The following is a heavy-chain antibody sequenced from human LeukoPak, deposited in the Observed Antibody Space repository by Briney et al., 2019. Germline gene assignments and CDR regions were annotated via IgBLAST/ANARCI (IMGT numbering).Heavy chain of an antibody. Sequence: SETLSLTCAVYGGSFSGYYWSWSRQPPGKGLEWIGEINHSGSTNYNPSLKSRVTISVDTSKNQFSLKLSSVTAADTAVYYCATASSNCSSTSCLLNWFDPWGQGTLVTVSS. CDR1: GGSFSGYY. D-gene: IGHD2-2*01. J-gene: IGHJ5*02. CDR3: ATASSNCSSTSCLLNWFDP. V-gene: IGHV4-34*01. CDR2: INHSGST.